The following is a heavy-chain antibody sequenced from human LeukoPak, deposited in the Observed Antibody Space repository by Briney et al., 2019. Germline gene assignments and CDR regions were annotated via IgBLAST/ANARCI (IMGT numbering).Heavy chain of an antibody. J-gene: IGHJ4*02. CDR2: IYPADSDT. CDR1: GYNLTSYW. CDR3: VGSSGYSDSYLHH. Sequence: GESLKISCKGSGYNLTSYWIGWVRQTPGEGLDWMGIIYPADSDTTYSPSFQGQVTISADKSISTAYLQWSSLKASDTAMYYCVGSSGYSDSYLHHWGQGTMVTVSS. D-gene: IGHD3-22*01. V-gene: IGHV5-51*01.